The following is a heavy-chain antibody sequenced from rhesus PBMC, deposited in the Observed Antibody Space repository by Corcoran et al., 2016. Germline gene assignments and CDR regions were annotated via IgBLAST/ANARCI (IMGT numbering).Heavy chain of an antibody. CDR3: ARSVNSGSYYPEYFEF. D-gene: IGHD3-16*01. CDR2: IGGSSCST. V-gene: IGHV4-127*01. CDR1: GYSISSGYG. J-gene: IGHJ1*01. Sequence: QVQLQESGPGLVKPSETLSLTCAVSGYSISSGYGWSWIRQPPGKGLEWIGYIGGSSCSTNYNPSLRSRVTISKDTSKNQFSLKLSSVTAADTAVYYCARSVNSGSYYPEYFEFWGQGALVTVSS.